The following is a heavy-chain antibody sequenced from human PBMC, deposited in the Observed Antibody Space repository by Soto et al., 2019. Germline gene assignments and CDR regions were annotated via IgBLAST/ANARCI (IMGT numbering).Heavy chain of an antibody. V-gene: IGHV3-48*03. J-gene: IGHJ6*02. Sequence: EVQLVESGGGLVQPGGSLRLSCAASGFTFSSYEMNWVRQAPGKGLEWVSYISSSGSTIYYADSVKGRFTISRDNAKNSLYLQMNSLRAEDTAVYYCESAVVAATIELNYYGMDVWGQGTTVTVSS. CDR3: ESAVVAATIELNYYGMDV. CDR1: GFTFSSYE. D-gene: IGHD2-15*01. CDR2: ISSSGSTI.